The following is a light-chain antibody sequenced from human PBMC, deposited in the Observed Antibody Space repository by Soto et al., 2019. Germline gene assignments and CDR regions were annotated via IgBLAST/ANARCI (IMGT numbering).Light chain of an antibody. CDR2: AAS. J-gene: IGKJ4*01. CDR3: QQYGSSPLT. Sequence: IVSTQSPGTLSLSPGERATLSCRASQSVSSSYFAWYQQKPGQAPRLLIYAASSRATGIPDRFSGSGSGTDFTLTISRLEPEDFAVYFCQQYGSSPLTFGGGTKVDIK. CDR1: QSVSSSY. V-gene: IGKV3-20*01.